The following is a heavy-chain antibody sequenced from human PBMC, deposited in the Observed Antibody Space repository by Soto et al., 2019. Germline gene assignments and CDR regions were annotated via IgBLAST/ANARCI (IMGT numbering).Heavy chain of an antibody. CDR2: ISGGGRPI. CDR1: GFTFSTFS. Sequence: EVQLVESGGGSVQPGGSLRLSCAASGFTFSTFSMNWVRQAPGRGLEWISYISGGGRPISYADSLKGRFTISRDNAKNSLYLQMDSLTDEDTAVYYCARDLGWAFDSWGQGTLVTVSS. D-gene: IGHD6-19*01. J-gene: IGHJ4*02. V-gene: IGHV3-48*02. CDR3: ARDLGWAFDS.